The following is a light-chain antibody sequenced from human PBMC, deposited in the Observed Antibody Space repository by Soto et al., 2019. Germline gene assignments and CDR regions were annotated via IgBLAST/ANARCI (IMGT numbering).Light chain of an antibody. Sequence: EIVLTQSPGTLSLSPGQRATLSCRASESISRDYLAWYQQRLGQAPRLLIYGASSGATGIPDRFSGSGSGTDFTLTISRLEPEDFAVYYCQQYNNWPPFTFGPGTKVDIK. CDR2: GAS. CDR3: QQYNNWPPFT. CDR1: ESISRDY. V-gene: IGKV3-20*01. J-gene: IGKJ3*01.